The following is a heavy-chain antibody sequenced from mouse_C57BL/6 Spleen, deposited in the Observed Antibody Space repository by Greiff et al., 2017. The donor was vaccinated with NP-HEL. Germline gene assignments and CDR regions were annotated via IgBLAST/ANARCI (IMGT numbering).Heavy chain of an antibody. V-gene: IGHV5-12*01. D-gene: IGHD2-4*01. CDR3: ARRRIYDYDENYAMDY. J-gene: IGHJ4*01. Sequence: EVKLMESGGGLVQPGGSLKLSCAASGFTFSDYYMYWVRQTPEKRLEWVAYISNGGGSTYYPDTVKGRFTISTDNAKNTLYLQMSRLKSEDTAMYYSARRRIYDYDENYAMDYWGQGTSVTVSS. CDR2: ISNGGGST. CDR1: GFTFSDYY.